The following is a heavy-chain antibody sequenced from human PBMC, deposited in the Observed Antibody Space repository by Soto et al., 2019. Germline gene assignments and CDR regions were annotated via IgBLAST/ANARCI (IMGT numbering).Heavy chain of an antibody. V-gene: IGHV5-51*01. Sequence: PGESLKISCKGFGYTFTNYWIAWVRQMPGKGLECMGIIYPGDSDTRYSPSFQGQVTISADKSISTAYLQWSSLKASDTAMYYCARLTLALDSSGYHIFDYWGQGTLVTVSS. CDR1: GYTFTNYW. D-gene: IGHD3-22*01. CDR2: IYPGDSDT. CDR3: ARLTLALDSSGYHIFDY. J-gene: IGHJ4*02.